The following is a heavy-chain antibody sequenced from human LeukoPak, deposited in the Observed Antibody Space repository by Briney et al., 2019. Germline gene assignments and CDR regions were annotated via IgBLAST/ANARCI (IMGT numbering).Heavy chain of an antibody. Sequence: SETLSLTCTVSGGSISSYYWSWIRQPPGKGLEWIGYIYYSGSTYYNPSLKSRVTISVDTSKNHFSLKLNSVTAADTAVYYCAKPSNYYGSATDAFDFWGQGTMVTVSS. CDR1: GGSISSYY. CDR2: IYYSGST. V-gene: IGHV4-59*12. CDR3: AKPSNYYGSATDAFDF. J-gene: IGHJ3*01. D-gene: IGHD3-10*01.